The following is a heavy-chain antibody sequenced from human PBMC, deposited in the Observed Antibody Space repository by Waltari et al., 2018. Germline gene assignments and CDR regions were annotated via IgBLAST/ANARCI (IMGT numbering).Heavy chain of an antibody. V-gene: IGHV3-33*01. Sequence: SCAASGFTFSSYAMHWVRQAPGKGLEWVAVIWYDGSNKYSADSVKGRFTISRDNSKTTLYLQMNSLRAEDTAVYYCARNQLLYSYYYYGMDVWGQGTTVTVSS. J-gene: IGHJ6*02. CDR2: IWYDGSNK. CDR3: ARNQLLYSYYYYGMDV. D-gene: IGHD2-2*02. CDR1: GFTFSSYA.